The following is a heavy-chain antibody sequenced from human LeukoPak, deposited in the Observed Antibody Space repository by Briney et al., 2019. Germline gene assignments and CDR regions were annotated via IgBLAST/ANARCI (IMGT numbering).Heavy chain of an antibody. CDR1: GFTFSSYG. V-gene: IGHV3-30*02. Sequence: GGSLRLSCAASGFTFSSYGMHWVRQAPGKGLEWVAFIRYDGSNKYYADSVKGRFTISRDNSKNTLYLQMNSLRAEDTAVYYCAKSAWFGESAPNWFDPWGQGTLVTVSS. J-gene: IGHJ5*02. CDR3: AKSAWFGESAPNWFDP. CDR2: IRYDGSNK. D-gene: IGHD3-10*01.